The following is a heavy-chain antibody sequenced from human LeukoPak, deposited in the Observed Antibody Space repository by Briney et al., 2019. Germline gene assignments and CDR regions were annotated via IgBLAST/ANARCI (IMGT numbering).Heavy chain of an antibody. V-gene: IGHV4-39*01. J-gene: IGHJ4*02. CDR1: SGSISSSSYY. CDR2: IHYSGRT. D-gene: IGHD2-15*01. Sequence: LETLSLTCTVSSGSISSSSYYWDCISQPRGRGLGWVASIHYSGRTYYNPSLNNRLTISVDTTKNQFSLKLTSVTAADTAVYFCARVAPPNPYWGQGALVTVSS. CDR3: ARVAPPNPY.